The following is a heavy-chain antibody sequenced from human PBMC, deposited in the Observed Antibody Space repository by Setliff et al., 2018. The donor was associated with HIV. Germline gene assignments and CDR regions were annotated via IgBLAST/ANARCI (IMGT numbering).Heavy chain of an antibody. D-gene: IGHD2-15*01. CDR1: GFTFTSSA. CDR2: IVVGSGNT. V-gene: IGHV1-58*02. J-gene: IGHJ4*02. Sequence: GASVKVSCKASGFTFTSSAMQWVRQARGQRLEWIGWIVVGSGNTNYAQKFQERVTITRDMSTSTAYMGLSSLRSEDTAVYYCAADRCSGGSCYQPAVWGQGTLVTVSS. CDR3: AADRCSGGSCYQPAV.